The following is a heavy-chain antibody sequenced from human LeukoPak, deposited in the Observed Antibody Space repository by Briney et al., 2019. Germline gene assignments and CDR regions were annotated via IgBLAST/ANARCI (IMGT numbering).Heavy chain of an antibody. CDR2: IKQDGSEK. V-gene: IGHV3-7*01. CDR1: GFTFSSYG. J-gene: IGHJ5*02. CDR3: AREEYCGGDCYTP. D-gene: IGHD2-21*02. Sequence: GGSLRLSCAASGFTFSSYGMSWVRQAPGKGLEWVANIKQDGSEKYYVDSVKGRFTISRDNAKNSLYLQMNSMRAEDTGVYYCAREEYCGGDCYTPWGQGTLVTVSS.